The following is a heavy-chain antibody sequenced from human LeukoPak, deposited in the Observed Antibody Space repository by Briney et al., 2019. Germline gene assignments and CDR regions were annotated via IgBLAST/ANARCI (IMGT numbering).Heavy chain of an antibody. CDR1: GYSFTTYW. V-gene: IGHV5-51*01. J-gene: IGHJ3*02. Sequence: GESLKISCMGSGYSFTTYWIGWVRQMPGKGLEWMGIIYPGDSDTAAYSPSFQGQVTISVDKSTSTAYLQWSSLKASDTAMYYCARSLDYADYHTHYAFDIWGQGTMVTVSS. CDR3: ARSLDYADYHTHYAFDI. D-gene: IGHD4-17*01. CDR2: IYPGDSDT.